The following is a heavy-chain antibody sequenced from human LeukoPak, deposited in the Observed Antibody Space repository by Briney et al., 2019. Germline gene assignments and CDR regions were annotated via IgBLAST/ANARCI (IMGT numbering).Heavy chain of an antibody. CDR1: GYTFTSYA. Sequence: ASVKVSRKASGYTFTSYAMNWVRQAPGQGLEWMGWINTNTGNPTYAQGFTGRFVFSLDTSVSTAYLQISSLKAEDTAVYYCAREYCSGGSCYLPFVDYWGQGTLVTVSS. D-gene: IGHD2-15*01. V-gene: IGHV7-4-1*02. CDR2: INTNTGNP. J-gene: IGHJ4*02. CDR3: AREYCSGGSCYLPFVDY.